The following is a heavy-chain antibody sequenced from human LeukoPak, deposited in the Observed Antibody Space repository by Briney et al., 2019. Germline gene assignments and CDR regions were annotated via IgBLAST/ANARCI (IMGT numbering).Heavy chain of an antibody. Sequence: GGSLRPSCAASGFTFNSYSMHWVRQAPGKGLEWVTAISDDETYKFYADSVKGRFTISRDNSKNTLYLQMNSLRAEDTAVYYCAKSPYRGYDILTGYYIDYWGQGTLVTVSS. J-gene: IGHJ4*02. D-gene: IGHD3-9*01. CDR3: AKSPYRGYDILTGYYIDY. CDR1: GFTFNSYS. V-gene: IGHV3-30-3*02. CDR2: ISDDETYK.